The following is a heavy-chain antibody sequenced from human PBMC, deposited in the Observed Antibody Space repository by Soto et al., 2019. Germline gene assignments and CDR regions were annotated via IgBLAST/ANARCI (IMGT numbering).Heavy chain of an antibody. CDR2: ISSSSSTI. D-gene: IGHD4-17*01. CDR1: GFTFSSYN. CDR3: ARCDYGDHGEMTLGYYFDS. Sequence: EVQLVESGGGLVQPGGSLRLSCAASGFTFSSYNMNWVRKTPGKGLEWVSHISSSSSTIYYADSVKGRFTISRDNAKNSLYLQMNSLRVEDTAVYYCARCDYGDHGEMTLGYYFDSWGQGTLVTVSS. V-gene: IGHV3-48*01. J-gene: IGHJ4*02.